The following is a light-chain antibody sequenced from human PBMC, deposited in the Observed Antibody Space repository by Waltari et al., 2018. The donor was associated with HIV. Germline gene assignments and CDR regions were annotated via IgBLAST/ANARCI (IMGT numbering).Light chain of an antibody. CDR2: SNN. V-gene: IGLV1-44*01. CDR3: ATWDDALSGPV. Sequence: QSVLTQPPSASGTPGQRVIISCSGNRSNTGSNTVNRYQQFSGAAPTLLIYSNNQRPSAVPDRFSGSKSGSAASLAISGLKSEDEADYHCATWDDALSGPVFGAGTKLTV. CDR1: RSNTGSNT. J-gene: IGLJ3*02.